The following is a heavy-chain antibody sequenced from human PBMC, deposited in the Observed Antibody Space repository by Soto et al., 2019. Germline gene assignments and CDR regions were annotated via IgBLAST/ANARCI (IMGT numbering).Heavy chain of an antibody. Sequence: QVQLQESGPGLVKPSQTLYLTCTVSGGSISSANNYWSWIRQHPGKGLEWIGFIHYSGSTYYNPSLKSRVTISADTSKNQFSLKVSSVTAGDTAVYYCARETGCSGGTCYFNNWFDPWGQGTLVTVSS. CDR3: ARETGCSGGTCYFNNWFDP. J-gene: IGHJ5*02. V-gene: IGHV4-31*03. CDR2: IHYSGST. CDR1: GGSISSANNY. D-gene: IGHD2-15*01.